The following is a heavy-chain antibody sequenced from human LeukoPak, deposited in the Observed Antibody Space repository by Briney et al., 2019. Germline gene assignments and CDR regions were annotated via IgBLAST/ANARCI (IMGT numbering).Heavy chain of an antibody. J-gene: IGHJ4*02. V-gene: IGHV3-23*01. CDR1: GFTFSSYA. D-gene: IGHD4-17*01. CDR3: TTEALRSFDY. CDR2: ISGSGGST. Sequence: GGSLRLSCAASGFTFSSYAMSWVRQAPGKGLEWVSAISGSGGSTYYADSVKGRFTISRDNSKNTLYLQMNSLKTEDTAVYYCTTEALRSFDYWGQGTLVTVSS.